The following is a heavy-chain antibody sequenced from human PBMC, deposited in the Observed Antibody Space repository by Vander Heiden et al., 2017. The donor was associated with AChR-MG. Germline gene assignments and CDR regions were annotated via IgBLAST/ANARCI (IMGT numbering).Heavy chain of an antibody. J-gene: IGHJ4*02. V-gene: IGHV3-9*01. Sequence: EVQLVESGGGLVQPGRSLRLSCAASGFTFDDYAMHCVREAPGKGLEWVSGISWNSGSIGDADSVKGRFTISRDNAKNSLYLQMNSLRAEDTALYYCAKDSDYDFWSGYQDYWGQGTLVTVSS. CDR3: AKDSDYDFWSGYQDY. D-gene: IGHD3-3*01. CDR1: GFTFDDYA. CDR2: ISWNSGSI.